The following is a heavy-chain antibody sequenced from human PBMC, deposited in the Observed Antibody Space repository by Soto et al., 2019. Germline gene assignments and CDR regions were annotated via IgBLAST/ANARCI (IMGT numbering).Heavy chain of an antibody. Sequence: EVQLVESGGGLVQPGGSLRLSCAASGFTFSSYSMNWVRQAPGKGLEWVSYISSSSSTIYYADSVKGRFTISRDNAKNSLYLQMNSLRDEDTAVYYCARASNYYDSRGYYSSYWGQGTLVTVSS. J-gene: IGHJ4*02. V-gene: IGHV3-48*02. CDR1: GFTFSSYS. CDR3: ARASNYYDSRGYYSSY. D-gene: IGHD3-22*01. CDR2: ISSSSSTI.